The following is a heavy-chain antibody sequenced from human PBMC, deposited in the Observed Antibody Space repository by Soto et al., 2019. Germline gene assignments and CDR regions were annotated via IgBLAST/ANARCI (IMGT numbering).Heavy chain of an antibody. CDR1: GFIFMSFG. CDR3: ARDRSDGDYFYYGMDV. Sequence: GGSLRLSCAASGFIFMSFGMNWVRQAPGRGLEWVSSISSSSGFIYYADSVKGRFTISRDNAKNSLYLEMDSLRAEDTAVYYCARDRSDGDYFYYGMDVWGQGPTVTVYS. CDR2: ISSSSGFI. J-gene: IGHJ6*02. V-gene: IGHV3-21*01. D-gene: IGHD3-3*01.